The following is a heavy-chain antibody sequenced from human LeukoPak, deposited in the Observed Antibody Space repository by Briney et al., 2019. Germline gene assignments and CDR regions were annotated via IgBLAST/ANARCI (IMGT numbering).Heavy chain of an antibody. J-gene: IGHJ4*02. Sequence: GGSLRLSCTTSGLTFSTSGFNLVRQAPGKGLEWVASIGPTGFDRYHADSIKGRFTIPREHANNFLYLQMDSLRAEDTAVYYCATETSGRHYDYWGQGTLLTVSS. D-gene: IGHD6-19*01. CDR2: IGPTGFDR. CDR3: ATETSGRHYDY. V-gene: IGHV3-21*06. CDR1: GLTFSTSG.